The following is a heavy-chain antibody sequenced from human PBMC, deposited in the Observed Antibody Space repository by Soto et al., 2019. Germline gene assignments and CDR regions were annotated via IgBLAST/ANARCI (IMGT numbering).Heavy chain of an antibody. J-gene: IGHJ4*02. D-gene: IGHD6-25*01. Sequence: QVQLVQSGAEVKKPGASVKVSCKASGYIFRSYGITWVRQAPGQGLEWMGWISTYNSNTKYAQKVQDRVTMTTDTSTSTAYLELRSLRSDHTAVYYCARDEAASGMAFFFAYWGQGALVTVSS. CDR1: GYIFRSYG. V-gene: IGHV1-18*01. CDR3: ARDEAASGMAFFFAY. CDR2: ISTYNSNT.